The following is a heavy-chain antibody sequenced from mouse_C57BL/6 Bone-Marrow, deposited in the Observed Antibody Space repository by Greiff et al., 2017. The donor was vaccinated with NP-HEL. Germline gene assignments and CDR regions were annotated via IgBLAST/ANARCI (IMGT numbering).Heavy chain of an antibody. CDR2: IDPSDSYT. J-gene: IGHJ3*01. Sequence: QVQLQQPGAELVRPGTSVKLSCKASGYTFTSYWMHWVKQRPGQGLAWIGVIDPSDSYTNYNQKFKGKATLTVDTSSSTAYMQLSSLTSEDSAVYNCARGEAYWGQGTLVTVSA. CDR3: ARGEAY. V-gene: IGHV1-59*01. CDR1: GYTFTSYW.